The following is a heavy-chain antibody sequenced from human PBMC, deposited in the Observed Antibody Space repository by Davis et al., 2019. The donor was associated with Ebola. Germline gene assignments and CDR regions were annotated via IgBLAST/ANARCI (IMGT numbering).Heavy chain of an antibody. V-gene: IGHV1-18*04. D-gene: IGHD3-16*01. CDR3: ARDGYYDALSLGDYYYSGMDV. Sequence: AASVKVSCKASGYTFTNYGITWVRQAPGQGLEWMGWINPHNGNTNYAQNVQGRVTMTTDTSTSTVYMQLRSLRSDDTAVYYCARDGYYDALSLGDYYYSGMDVWGQGTTVTVSS. CDR2: INPHNGNT. J-gene: IGHJ6*02. CDR1: GYTFTNYG.